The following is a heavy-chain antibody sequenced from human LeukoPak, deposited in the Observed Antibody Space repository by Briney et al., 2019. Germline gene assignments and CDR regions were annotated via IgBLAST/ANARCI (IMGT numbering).Heavy chain of an antibody. Sequence: SETLSLTCAVYGGSFSGYYWGWIRQPPGKGLEWIGEINHSGSTNYNPSLKSRVTISVDTSKNQFSLKLSSVTAADTAVYYCARGRETTRFDPWGQGTLVTVSS. CDR3: ARGRETTRFDP. D-gene: IGHD4-17*01. V-gene: IGHV4-34*01. CDR1: GGSFSGYY. CDR2: INHSGST. J-gene: IGHJ5*02.